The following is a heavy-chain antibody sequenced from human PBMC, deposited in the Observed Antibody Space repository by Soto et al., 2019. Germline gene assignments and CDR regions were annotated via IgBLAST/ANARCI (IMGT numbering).Heavy chain of an antibody. V-gene: IGHV3-23*01. CDR3: APHVSCSGGSCQYDAFAI. D-gene: IGHD2-15*01. J-gene: IGHJ3*02. CDR2: VTADGGT. Sequence: EVQVLESGGGLVQPGGSLRLSCEGSGFTVSSHAMTWIRQAPGKGPEWVSTVTADGGTYYADSVKGRFAMSRDTSENTLCLQMNSLGAEDTAAYYCAPHVSCSGGSCQYDAFAIRCQGTMVTVYS. CDR1: GFTVSSHA.